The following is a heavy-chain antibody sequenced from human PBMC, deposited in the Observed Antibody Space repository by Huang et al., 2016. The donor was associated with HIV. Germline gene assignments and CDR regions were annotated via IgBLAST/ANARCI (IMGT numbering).Heavy chain of an antibody. V-gene: IGHV3-23*01. CDR2: STEVINNR. CDR3: AKDADTSGYDVLGPFGS. Sequence: EVLLLESGGGLVQHGGSLRLSCVASGFTFGSYARSWVRQDRGKGLEWVEGSTEVINNRYYAPSVKGRFAVSRDDSTNTLYLQMNSLRAEDTAVYYCAKDADTSGYDVLGPFGSWGQGTLVTVSS. J-gene: IGHJ4*02. D-gene: IGHD3-3*01. CDR1: GFTFGSYA.